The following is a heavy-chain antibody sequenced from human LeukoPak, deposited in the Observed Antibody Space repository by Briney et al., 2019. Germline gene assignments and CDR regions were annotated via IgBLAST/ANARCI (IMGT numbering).Heavy chain of an antibody. V-gene: IGHV3-48*04. Sequence: GGSLRLSCAASGFTFSSYGMSWVRQAPGKGLEWVSYISSSGSTIYYADSVKGRFTISRDNAKNSLYLQMNSLRAEDMAVYYCAELGITMIGGVWGKGTTVTISS. CDR2: ISSSGSTI. CDR1: GFTFSSYG. D-gene: IGHD3-10*02. J-gene: IGHJ6*04. CDR3: AELGITMIGGV.